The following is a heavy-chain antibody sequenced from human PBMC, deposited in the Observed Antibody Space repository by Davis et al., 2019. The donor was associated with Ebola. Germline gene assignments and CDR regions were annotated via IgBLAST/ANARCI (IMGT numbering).Heavy chain of an antibody. CDR3: ARDLRGGTSFLEWLFAFDY. D-gene: IGHD3-3*01. Sequence: SVKVSCKASGGTFSSYAISWVRQAPGQGLEWMGGIIPIFGTANYAQKLQGRVTMTTDTSTSTAYMELRSLRSDDTAVYYCARDLRGGTSFLEWLFAFDYWGQGTLVTVSS. CDR2: IIPIFGTA. CDR1: GGTFSSYA. V-gene: IGHV1-69*05. J-gene: IGHJ4*02.